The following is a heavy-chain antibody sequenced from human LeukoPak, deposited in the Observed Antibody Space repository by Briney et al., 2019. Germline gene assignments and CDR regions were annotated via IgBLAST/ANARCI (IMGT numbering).Heavy chain of an antibody. CDR2: IRYDGSEK. Sequence: GGSLRLSCAASGFTFSSYGIHWVRQAPGKGLEWVAFIRYDGSEKFYLDSVKGRFTVSRDNSKNTLFLQMNSLRVDDTAVYYCAKSLGAKRYLDFMDVWGKGTPVTVSS. V-gene: IGHV3-30*02. D-gene: IGHD3-9*01. CDR3: AKSLGAKRYLDFMDV. J-gene: IGHJ6*04. CDR1: GFTFSSYG.